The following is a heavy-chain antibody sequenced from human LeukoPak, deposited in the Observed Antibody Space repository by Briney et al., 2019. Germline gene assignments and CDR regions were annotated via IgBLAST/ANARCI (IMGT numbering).Heavy chain of an antibody. V-gene: IGHV3-64D*06. J-gene: IGHJ4*02. CDR1: GFTFSTYA. CDR3: VKDLYKGETSTWYYFDY. CDR2: INTSGDKT. Sequence: PGGSLRLSCSGSGFTFSTYAVHWVRQAPGKGPEYVSLINTSGDKTYYADSVKSRFTISRDNSKNTVSLQMSSLRDEDTAMYYCVKDLYKGETSTWYYFDYWGQGTLVTVSS. D-gene: IGHD6-13*01.